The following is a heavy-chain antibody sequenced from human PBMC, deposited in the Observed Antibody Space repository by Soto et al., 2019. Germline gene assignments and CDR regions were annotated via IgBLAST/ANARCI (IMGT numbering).Heavy chain of an antibody. CDR3: ARDRRFYDISIGMDV. V-gene: IGHV1-2*02. J-gene: IGHJ6*02. D-gene: IGHD3-22*01. CDR2: INPNSGGT. CDR1: GYTFTGYH. Sequence: ASVKVSCKASGYTFTGYHMHWVRQAPGQGLEWMGWINPNSGGTNYAQKFQGRVTMTRDTSVSTAYMEVSRLRSDDTAVYYCARDRRFYDISIGMDVWGQGTTVTVSS.